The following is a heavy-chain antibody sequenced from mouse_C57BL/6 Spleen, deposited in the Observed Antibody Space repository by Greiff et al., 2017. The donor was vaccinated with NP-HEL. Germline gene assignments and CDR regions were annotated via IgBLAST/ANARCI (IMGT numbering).Heavy chain of an antibody. CDR2: IRNKANGYTT. Sequence: EVKVVESGGGLVQPGGSLSLSCAASGFTFTDYYMSWVRQPPGKALEWLGFIRNKANGYTTEYSASVKGRFTISRDNSQSILYLQMNALRAEDSATYYCARSSHYYGSSYEGYWYFDVWGTGTTVTVSS. CDR1: GFTFTDYY. D-gene: IGHD1-1*01. V-gene: IGHV7-3*01. J-gene: IGHJ1*03. CDR3: ARSSHYYGSSYEGYWYFDV.